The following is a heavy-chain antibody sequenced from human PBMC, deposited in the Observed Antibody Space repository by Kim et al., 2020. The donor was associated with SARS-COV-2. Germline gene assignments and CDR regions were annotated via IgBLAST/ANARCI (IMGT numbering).Heavy chain of an antibody. D-gene: IGHD3-3*01. Sequence: AGSVKGRFTISRDNSKNTLYLQMNSLGAEDTAVYYCAKYGEFWSGYYMDYWGQGTLVTVSS. V-gene: IGHV3-23*01. CDR3: AKYGEFWSGYYMDY. J-gene: IGHJ4*02.